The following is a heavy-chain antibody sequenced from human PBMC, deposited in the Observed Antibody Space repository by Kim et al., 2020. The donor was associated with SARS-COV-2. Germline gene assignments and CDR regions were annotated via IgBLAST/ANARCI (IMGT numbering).Heavy chain of an antibody. Sequence: GGSLRLSCAASGFTFSSYAMSWVRQAPGKGLEWVSAISGSGGSTYYADSVKGRFTISRDNSKNTLYLQMNSLRAEDTAVYYCAKACVIHYYYYGMDVWGQGTTVTVSS. V-gene: IGHV3-23*01. CDR3: AKACVIHYYYYGMDV. D-gene: IGHD2-21*01. CDR2: ISGSGGST. J-gene: IGHJ6*02. CDR1: GFTFSSYA.